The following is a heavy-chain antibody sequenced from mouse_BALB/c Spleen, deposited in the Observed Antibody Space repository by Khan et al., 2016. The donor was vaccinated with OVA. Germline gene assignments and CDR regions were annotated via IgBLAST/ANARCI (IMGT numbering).Heavy chain of an antibody. D-gene: IGHD2-14*01. V-gene: IGHV1-4*01. J-gene: IGHJ3*01. CDR2: INPSNGYT. Sequence: QVQLQQSGAELARPGTSVKMSCKASGYTFTSYTIHWIKKRPGQGLEWIGYINPSNGYTNYNQKFKDKATLTTDKSSTTAYLRLSSLTSDDSAVYNCVRDGAYHRSDGWFAYWGQGTLVTVSA. CDR1: GYTFTSYT. CDR3: VRDGAYHRSDGWFAY.